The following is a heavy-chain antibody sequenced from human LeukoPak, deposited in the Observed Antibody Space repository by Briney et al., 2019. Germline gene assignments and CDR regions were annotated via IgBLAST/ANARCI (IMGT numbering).Heavy chain of an antibody. Sequence: GGSLRLSCAASGFTFNNYAMIWVRQPPGKGLEWVSSIFPSGGEIHYADSVRGRFTISRDNSKSTLSLQMNSLRAEDTAIYYCATYRQVLLPFESWGQGTLVTVSS. J-gene: IGHJ4*02. D-gene: IGHD2-8*02. V-gene: IGHV3-23*01. CDR1: GFTFNNYA. CDR3: ATYRQVLLPFES. CDR2: IFPSGGEI.